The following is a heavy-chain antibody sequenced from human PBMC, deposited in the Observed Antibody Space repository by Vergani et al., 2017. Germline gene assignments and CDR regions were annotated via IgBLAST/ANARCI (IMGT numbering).Heavy chain of an antibody. V-gene: IGHV3-7*03. Sequence: EVQLVESGGGLVQPGGSLRLSCAASGFTFSSYWMTWVRQAPGKGLEWVANIKQDGSEEYYVDSVKGRFTISRDNAKSSLFLQMNSLRAEDTAVYYCAKTSRITMIVVVITDAFDIWRQGTMVTVSS. CDR1: GFTFSSYW. D-gene: IGHD3-22*01. CDR3: AKTSRITMIVVVITDAFDI. CDR2: IKQDGSEE. J-gene: IGHJ3*02.